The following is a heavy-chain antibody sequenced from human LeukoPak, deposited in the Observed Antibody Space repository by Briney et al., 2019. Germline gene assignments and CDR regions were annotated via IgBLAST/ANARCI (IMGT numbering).Heavy chain of an antibody. Sequence: PSETLSLTCTVSGGSISSYYWSWIRQPPGKGLEWIGYIYYSGSTNYNPSLKSRVTISVDTSKNQFSLKLSSVTAADTVVYYCARAHGDSSGYHDAFDIWGQGTMVTVSS. D-gene: IGHD3-22*01. V-gene: IGHV4-59*01. CDR3: ARAHGDSSGYHDAFDI. J-gene: IGHJ3*02. CDR1: GGSISSYY. CDR2: IYYSGST.